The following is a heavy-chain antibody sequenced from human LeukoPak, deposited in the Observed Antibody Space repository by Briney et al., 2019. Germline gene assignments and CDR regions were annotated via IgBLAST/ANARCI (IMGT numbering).Heavy chain of an antibody. D-gene: IGHD6-19*01. CDR2: ITTKANNYAT. V-gene: IGHV3-73*01. CDR1: GFTFSSYS. J-gene: IGHJ4*02. Sequence: PGGSLRLSCAASGFTFSSYSMNWIRQASGRGLEWVGRITTKANNYATAYAASLKGRFIISRDDSKNTAYLQMSRLRTEDTALYYCTTYKSGHYWGQGTLVTVSS. CDR3: TTYKSGHY.